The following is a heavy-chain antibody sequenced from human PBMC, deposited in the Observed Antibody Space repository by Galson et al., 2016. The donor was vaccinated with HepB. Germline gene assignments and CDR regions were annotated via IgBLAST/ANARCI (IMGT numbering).Heavy chain of an antibody. V-gene: IGHV3-30*04. D-gene: IGHD6-6*01. CDR1: GFTFSGYD. Sequence: SLRLSCAASGFTFSGYDIHWVRQAPGKGLEWLALISDNGNNKDYADSVKGRFTISRDNSKTTLNLQINSLRTEDTAVYFCTREALGRPGVDLDYWGQGTLVTVSS. J-gene: IGHJ4*02. CDR3: TREALGRPGVDLDY. CDR2: ISDNGNNK.